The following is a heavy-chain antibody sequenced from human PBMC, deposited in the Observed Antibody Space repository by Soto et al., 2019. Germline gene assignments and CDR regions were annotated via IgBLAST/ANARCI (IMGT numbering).Heavy chain of an antibody. CDR2: ISGSGGST. D-gene: IGHD2-15*01. J-gene: IGHJ6*02. V-gene: IGHV3-23*01. Sequence: GGSLRLSCAASGFTFSSYAMSWVRQAPGKGLEWVSAISGSGGSTYYADSVKGRFTISRDNSKNTLYLQMNSLRAEDTAVYYCALRDMGYYYYGMDVWGQGTTVTAP. CDR3: ALRDMGYYYYGMDV. CDR1: GFTFSSYA.